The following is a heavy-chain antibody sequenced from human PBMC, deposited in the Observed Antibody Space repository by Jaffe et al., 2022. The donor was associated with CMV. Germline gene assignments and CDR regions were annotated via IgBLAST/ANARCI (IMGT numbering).Heavy chain of an antibody. Sequence: QVQLQQWGAGLLKPSETLSLTCAVYGGSFSGYYWSWIRQPPGKGLEWIGEINHSGSTNYNPSLKSRVTISVDTSKNQFSLKLSSVTAADTAVYYCARLSSGQNYDFWSGYSDNLYYFDYWGQGTLVTVSS. D-gene: IGHD3-3*01. J-gene: IGHJ4*02. CDR1: GGSFSGYY. V-gene: IGHV4-34*01. CDR3: ARLSSGQNYDFWSGYSDNLYYFDY. CDR2: INHSGST.